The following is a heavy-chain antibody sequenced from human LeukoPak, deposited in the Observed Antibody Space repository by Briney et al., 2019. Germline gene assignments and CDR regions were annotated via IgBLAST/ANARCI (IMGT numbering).Heavy chain of an antibody. V-gene: IGHV3-66*02. CDR3: ARGPYSNALSYYYYYGMDV. J-gene: IGHJ6*02. D-gene: IGHD4-11*01. CDR2: IYSGGRT. CDR1: GFTFSSYG. Sequence: GGSLRLSCAASGFTFSSYGMHWVRQAPGKGLEGVSVIYSGGRTYYADSVKGRFTISRDNSKNALYLQMNSLRAEDTAVYYCARGPYSNALSYYYYYGMDVWGQGTTVTVSS.